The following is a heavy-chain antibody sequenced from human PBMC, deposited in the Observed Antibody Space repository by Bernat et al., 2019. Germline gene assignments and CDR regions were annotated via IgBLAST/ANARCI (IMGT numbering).Heavy chain of an antibody. D-gene: IGHD3-10*01. CDR3: AREIGPGNSEGRPYYYFDY. V-gene: IGHV3-53*01. Sequence: EVQLVESGGGLIQPGGSLRLSCAASGFTVSSNYMSWVRQAPGKGLEWVSVIYSGGSTYYADSVKGRFTISRDNSKNTLYLQMNSLRAEDTAVYYCAREIGPGNSEGRPYYYFDYWGQGTLVTVSS. CDR2: IYSGGST. J-gene: IGHJ4*02. CDR1: GFTVSSNY.